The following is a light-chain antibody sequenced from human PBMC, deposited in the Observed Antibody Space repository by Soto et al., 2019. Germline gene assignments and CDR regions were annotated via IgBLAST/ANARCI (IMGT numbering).Light chain of an antibody. CDR3: MQGTHWPIT. J-gene: IGKJ5*01. Sequence: DIVMTQTPLSLPVTPGEPASISCRSSQSLLDSDDGNTYLDWYLQKPGQSPQLLIYTVSSRASGVPDRFSGSGSGTDFTLKISRVEAEDVGVYYCMQGTHWPITFGQGTRLEIK. CDR2: TVS. V-gene: IGKV2-40*01. CDR1: QSLLDSDDGNTY.